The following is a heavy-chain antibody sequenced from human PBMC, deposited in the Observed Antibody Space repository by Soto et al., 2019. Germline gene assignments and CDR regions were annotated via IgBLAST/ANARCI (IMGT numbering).Heavy chain of an antibody. J-gene: IGHJ4*02. V-gene: IGHV1-69*13. CDR2: IIPIFGTA. Sequence: SVKVSCKASGGTFSSYAISWVRQAPGQGLEWMGGIIPIFGTANYAQKFQGRVTITADESTSTAYMELSSLRSEDTAVYYCARGPETYYYDSSGYYSYWGQGTLVTVSS. CDR3: ARGPETYYYDSSGYYSY. D-gene: IGHD3-22*01. CDR1: GGTFSSYA.